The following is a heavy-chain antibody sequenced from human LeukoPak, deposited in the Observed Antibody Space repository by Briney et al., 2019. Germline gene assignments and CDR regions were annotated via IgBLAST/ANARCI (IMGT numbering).Heavy chain of an antibody. J-gene: IGHJ3*02. CDR1: GYTFTSYD. CDR2: MNPNSGNT. D-gene: IGHD2-2*02. V-gene: IGHV1-8*01. CDR3: ARGSDIVVVPAAIRSSMAFDI. Sequence: ASVKVSCKASGYTFTSYDINWVRQATGQGREWMGWMNPNSGNTGYAQKFQGRVTMTRNTSISTAYMELSSLRSEDTAVYYCARGSDIVVVPAAIRSSMAFDIWGQGTMVTVSS.